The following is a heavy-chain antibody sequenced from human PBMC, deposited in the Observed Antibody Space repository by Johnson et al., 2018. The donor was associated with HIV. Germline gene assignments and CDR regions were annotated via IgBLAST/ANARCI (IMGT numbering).Heavy chain of an antibody. V-gene: IGHV3-9*01. CDR3: AKDRQWGPRDAFDI. CDR2: ISWNSGSI. Sequence: VQLVESGGGLVQPGRSLRLSCAASGFTFDDYAMHWVRQAPGKGLEWVSGISWNSGSIGYADSVKGRFTISRDNAKNSLYLQMNSLRAEDTAVYYCAKDRQWGPRDAFDIWGQGTLVTVSS. CDR1: GFTFDDYA. J-gene: IGHJ3*02. D-gene: IGHD6-19*01.